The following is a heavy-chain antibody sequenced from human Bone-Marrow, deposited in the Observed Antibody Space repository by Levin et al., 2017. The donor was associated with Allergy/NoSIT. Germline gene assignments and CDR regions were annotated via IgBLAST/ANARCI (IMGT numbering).Heavy chain of an antibody. D-gene: IGHD6-13*01. Sequence: ASVKVSCKVSGYTLTELSMHWVRQAPGKGLEWMGGFDPEDGETIYAQKFQGRVTMTEDTSTDTAYMELSSLRSEDTAVYYCATTLPYSSSWGFDYWGQGTLVTVSS. CDR2: FDPEDGET. CDR1: GYTLTELS. J-gene: IGHJ4*02. CDR3: ATTLPYSSSWGFDY. V-gene: IGHV1-24*01.